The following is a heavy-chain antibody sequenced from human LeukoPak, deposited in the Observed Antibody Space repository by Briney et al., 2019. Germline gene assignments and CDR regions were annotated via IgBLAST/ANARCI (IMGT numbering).Heavy chain of an antibody. CDR3: ARQLSGYAPG. V-gene: IGHV4-39*01. Sequence: SETLSLTCTLSGGSTCSSSYYWGWIRQPPGEGLEWIGSIYYSVRTYYNPSFKSRVTISVDTSNNQFSLKLSSVAAADTAVYYCARQLSGYAPGWGQGTLVTVSS. D-gene: IGHD5-12*01. J-gene: IGHJ4*02. CDR2: IYYSVRT. CDR1: GGSTCSSSYY.